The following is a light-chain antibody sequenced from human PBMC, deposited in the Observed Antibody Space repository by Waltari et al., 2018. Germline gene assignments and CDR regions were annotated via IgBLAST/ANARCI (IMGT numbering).Light chain of an antibody. CDR3: QQRSSWPPWT. Sequence: IVLTQSPATLSLSPGERATLSCRASQSVSSSLAWYQQKPGQAPRLLIYDASNRATGIPARLSGRGSGTDFTLTISSLEPEDFAVYYCQQRSSWPPWTFGQGTKVEIK. CDR2: DAS. V-gene: IGKV3-11*01. J-gene: IGKJ1*01. CDR1: QSVSSS.